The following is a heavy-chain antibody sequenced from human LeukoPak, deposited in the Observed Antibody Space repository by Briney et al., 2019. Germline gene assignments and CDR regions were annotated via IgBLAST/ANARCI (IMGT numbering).Heavy chain of an antibody. Sequence: SETLSLTCTVSGGSISSYYWSWIRQPPGKGLEGIGYIYYSGSTNYNPSLKSRVTISVDTSKNQFSLKLSSVTAADTAVYYCARASEWEINWFDPWGQGTLVTVSS. J-gene: IGHJ5*02. D-gene: IGHD1-26*01. V-gene: IGHV4-59*01. CDR2: IYYSGST. CDR3: ARASEWEINWFDP. CDR1: GGSISSYY.